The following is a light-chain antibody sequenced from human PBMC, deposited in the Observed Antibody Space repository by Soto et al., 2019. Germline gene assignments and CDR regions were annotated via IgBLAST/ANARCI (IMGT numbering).Light chain of an antibody. Sequence: HTVVTQEPSLTVSPGGTVTLTCASSTGAVTSGYYANWFQQKPGQAPRALISSTSNKHSWTPARFSGSLLGGKAALTLSGVQPEDEAEYYCLLFYRDAGVFGGGTKLTVL. V-gene: IGLV7-43*01. CDR1: TGAVTSGYY. CDR3: LLFYRDAGV. J-gene: IGLJ3*02. CDR2: STS.